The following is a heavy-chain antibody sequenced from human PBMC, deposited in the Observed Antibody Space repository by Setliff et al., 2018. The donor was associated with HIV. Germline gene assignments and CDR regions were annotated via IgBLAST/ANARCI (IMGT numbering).Heavy chain of an antibody. Sequence: SETLSLTCTVSGGSISTSNWWGWIRQTPGKGLEWIGYIYYSGSTNYNPSLKSRVTMSIDTSERQFSLKMLSVTAADTAVYYCAICLGHYGSGSSLPLGYWGQGTLVTVSS. CDR1: GGSISTSNW. CDR2: IYYSGST. V-gene: IGHV4-28*01. J-gene: IGHJ4*02. CDR3: AICLGHYGSGSSLPLGY. D-gene: IGHD3-10*01.